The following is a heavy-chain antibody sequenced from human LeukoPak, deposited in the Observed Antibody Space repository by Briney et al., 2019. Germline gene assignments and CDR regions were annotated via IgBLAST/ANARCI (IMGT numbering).Heavy chain of an antibody. V-gene: IGHV3-23*01. CDR2: VSGSGDKT. CDR3: ASRWLV. D-gene: IGHD5-24*01. CDR1: GFTFSSYA. Sequence: GGSLRLSCAAAGFTFSSYAMSWVRQAPGKGLEWVSGVSGSGDKTWYADSVKGRFTISRDNSKNTLYLQMNTLRVEDTAVYYCASRWLVWGQGTLVIVSS. J-gene: IGHJ4*02.